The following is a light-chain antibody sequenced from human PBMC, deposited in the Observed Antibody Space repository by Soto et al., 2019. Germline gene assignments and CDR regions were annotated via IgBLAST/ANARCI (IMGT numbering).Light chain of an antibody. Sequence: DIQMTTSPSSLSASVGDRVTITCRASQSLSTYLNWYQQKPGTAPKLLIYAASSLQSGVPARFSGSGSGTDFTLTISSLQPEDFATYYCQQSYNTPRTFGQGTKVELK. CDR1: QSLSTY. CDR2: AAS. CDR3: QQSYNTPRT. V-gene: IGKV1-39*01. J-gene: IGKJ1*01.